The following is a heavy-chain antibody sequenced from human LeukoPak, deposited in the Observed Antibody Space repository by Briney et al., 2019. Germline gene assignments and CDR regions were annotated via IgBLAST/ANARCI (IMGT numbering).Heavy chain of an antibody. CDR1: GGTFSSYD. CDR2: IIPMLGTP. V-gene: IGHV1-69*06. D-gene: IGHD2-2*01. J-gene: IGHJ4*02. CDR3: ASGTTDIVVVPATLRNYYFDY. Sequence: SVKVSCKASGGTFSSYDISWVRQAPGQGLEWMGGIIPMLGTPNYAQKFQGRVTITADKSTSTAYMDLSSPRSEDTAVYYCASGTTDIVVVPATLRNYYFDYWGQGTLVTVSS.